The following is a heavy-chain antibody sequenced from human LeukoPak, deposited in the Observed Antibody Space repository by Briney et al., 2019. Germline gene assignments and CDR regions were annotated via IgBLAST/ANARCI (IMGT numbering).Heavy chain of an antibody. Sequence: GGSLRLSCAASGFTFSSYAMSWVRQAPGKGLEWVSAISGSGGSTYYADSVKGRFTISRDNSKNTLYLQMNSLRAEDTAVYYCVPRPDGYSSSWYGGPPQWGQGTLVTVSS. J-gene: IGHJ4*02. CDR1: GFTFSSYA. CDR2: ISGSGGST. CDR3: VPRPDGYSSSWYGGPPQ. V-gene: IGHV3-23*01. D-gene: IGHD6-13*01.